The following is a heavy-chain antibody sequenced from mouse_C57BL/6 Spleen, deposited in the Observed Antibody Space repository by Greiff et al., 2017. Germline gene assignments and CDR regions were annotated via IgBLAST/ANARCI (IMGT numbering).Heavy chain of an antibody. CDR1: GYAFSSSW. D-gene: IGHD3-3*01. J-gene: IGHJ4*01. Sequence: QVQLQQSGPELVKPGASVKISCKASGYAFSSSWMNWVKQRPGQGLEWIGRIYPGDGDTNYNGKFKGKATLTADKSSSTAYMQLSSLTSEDSAVYYGARRGLGNRGAYAMDYWGQGTSVTVSS. CDR3: ARRGLGNRGAYAMDY. V-gene: IGHV1-82*01. CDR2: IYPGDGDT.